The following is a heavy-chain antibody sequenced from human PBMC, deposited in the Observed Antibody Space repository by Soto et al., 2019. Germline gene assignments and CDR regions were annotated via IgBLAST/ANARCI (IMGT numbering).Heavy chain of an antibody. Sequence: EVQLVESGGGLVKPGGSLRLSCAASGSTFSTYSINWVRQAPGKGLEWVASISSNVDYIYYADSVKGRFTISRDNAQNSLFLQMNSLRAEDTAVYFCARDSRNRQEGMDVWGHGTTVTVSS. CDR1: GSTFSTYS. V-gene: IGHV3-21*02. J-gene: IGHJ6*02. CDR2: ISSNVDYI. CDR3: ARDSRNRQEGMDV.